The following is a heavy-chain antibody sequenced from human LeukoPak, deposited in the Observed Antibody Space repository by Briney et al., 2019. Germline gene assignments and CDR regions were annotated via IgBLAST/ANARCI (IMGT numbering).Heavy chain of an antibody. CDR3: ARILGYGDYVRYFDY. V-gene: IGHV3-30*14. Sequence: PGGSLRLSCAASGFTFSSYAMHWVRQAPGKGLEWVAVISYDGSNKYYADSVKGRFTISRDDSKNTLYLQMNSLRAEDTAVYYCARILGYGDYVRYFDYWGQGTLVTVSS. CDR2: ISYDGSNK. CDR1: GFTFSSYA. D-gene: IGHD4-17*01. J-gene: IGHJ4*02.